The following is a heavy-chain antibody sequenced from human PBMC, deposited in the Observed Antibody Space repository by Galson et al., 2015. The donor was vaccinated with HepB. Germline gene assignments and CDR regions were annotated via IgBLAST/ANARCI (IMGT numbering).Heavy chain of an antibody. CDR1: GYIFTTNG. J-gene: IGHJ4*02. CDR2: ISINSGNT. V-gene: IGHV1-18*04. D-gene: IGHD6-6*01. Sequence: SVKVSCKASGYIFTTNGISWVRQAPGQGPAWLGWISINSGNTNYVERLQGRVTMTRDTSTSTAYMELRRLTSDDTAVYYCARDRSHSLDYWGQGTLVTVSS. CDR3: ARDRSHSLDY.